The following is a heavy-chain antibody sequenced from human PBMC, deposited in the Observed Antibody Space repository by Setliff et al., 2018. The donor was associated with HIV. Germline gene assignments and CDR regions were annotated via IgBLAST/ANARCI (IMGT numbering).Heavy chain of an antibody. CDR3: ARGRDFAGHGAYDI. D-gene: IGHD2-21*02. V-gene: IGHV4-38-2*02. J-gene: IGHJ3*02. CDR1: GFSISSDYY. Sequence: SETLSLTCTVSGFSISSDYYGGWIRQPPGKGLEWIGSIYHSGSTYYNPSLKSRVTISVDTSKNQFSLKLTSVTAADTAVYYCARGRDFAGHGAYDIWGQGTMVTVSS. CDR2: IYHSGST.